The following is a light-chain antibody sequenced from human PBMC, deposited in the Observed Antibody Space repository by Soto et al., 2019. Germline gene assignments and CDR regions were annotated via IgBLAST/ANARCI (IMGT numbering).Light chain of an antibody. CDR2: DAS. CDR3: LQDYNYPLT. CDR1: QTVGSW. V-gene: IGKV1-5*01. Sequence: DIQMTQSPSTLSASVGERVTITCRATQTVGSWLAWYQQKPGKAPKLLIYDASSLQSGVPSRFSGSGSGTDFTLTISSLQPEDFATYYCLQDYNYPLTFGGGTKVDIK. J-gene: IGKJ4*01.